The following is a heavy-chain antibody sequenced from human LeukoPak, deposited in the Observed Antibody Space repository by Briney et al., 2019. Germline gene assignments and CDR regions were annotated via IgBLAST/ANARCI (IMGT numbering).Heavy chain of an antibody. J-gene: IGHJ4*02. V-gene: IGHV4-59*08. CDR2: IFYTGSS. CDR1: GGSISSYY. D-gene: IGHD6-19*01. Sequence: SETRSLTCTVSGGSISSYYWSWIRQPPGKGLEWIASIFYTGSSGYNPSLKTRVTISVDTSKNQLFLKLSSVTAADMAVYYCARQMAVAGDFDYWGQGTLVTVSS. CDR3: ARQMAVAGDFDY.